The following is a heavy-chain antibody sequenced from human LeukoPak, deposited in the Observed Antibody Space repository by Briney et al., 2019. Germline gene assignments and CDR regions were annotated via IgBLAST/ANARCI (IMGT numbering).Heavy chain of an antibody. CDR1: GFTFSSYA. Sequence: GGSLRLSCAASGFTFSSYAMTWVRQAPGKGLEWVGRIKSKADGETIDYAAPVKGRFTFSRDDSKNMLYLQMNSLKSEDTAVYYCSTLTSRGLSDSWGQGTLVTVSS. V-gene: IGHV3-15*01. CDR3: STLTSRGLSDS. J-gene: IGHJ4*02. D-gene: IGHD1-20*01. CDR2: IKSKADGETI.